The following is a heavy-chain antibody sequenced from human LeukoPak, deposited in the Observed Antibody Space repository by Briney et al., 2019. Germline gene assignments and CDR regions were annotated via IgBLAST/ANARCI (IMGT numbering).Heavy chain of an antibody. Sequence: GGSLRLSCAASGFTFSGYAMHWVRQAPGKGLEWISYITTSIDIISYADSVKGRFTISRDNAKNSLYLQMDSLRDEDTAVYYCVRDHNYYFGYWGQGVLVTVSA. J-gene: IGHJ4*02. CDR3: VRDHNYYFGY. CDR2: ITTSIDII. CDR1: GFTFSGYA. V-gene: IGHV3-48*02.